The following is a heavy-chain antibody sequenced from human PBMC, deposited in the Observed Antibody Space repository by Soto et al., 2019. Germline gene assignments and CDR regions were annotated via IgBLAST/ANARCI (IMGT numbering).Heavy chain of an antibody. V-gene: IGHV3-23*01. Sequence: HPGGSLRLSCAASGFTFSSYAMSWVRQAPGKGLEWVSAISGSGGSTYYADSVKGRFTISRDNSKNTLYLQMNSLRAEDTAVYYCAKGSGGTSFRYCSGGSCYSWPTRYYYYGMDVWGQGTTVTVSS. CDR1: GFTFSSYA. J-gene: IGHJ6*02. CDR3: AKGSGGTSFRYCSGGSCYSWPTRYYYYGMDV. CDR2: ISGSGGST. D-gene: IGHD2-15*01.